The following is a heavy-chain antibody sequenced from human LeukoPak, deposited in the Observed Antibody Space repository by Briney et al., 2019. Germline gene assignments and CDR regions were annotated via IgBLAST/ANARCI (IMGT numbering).Heavy chain of an antibody. CDR1: GFTFSTYS. CDR2: IGHTGDTV. V-gene: IGHV3-21*06. CDR3: ARDGSGWSRDY. D-gene: IGHD6-13*01. Sequence: ESLRLSCAASGFTFSTYSMNWVRLAPGKGLEWLSLIGHTGDTVYYADSVRGRFTTSRDNAKNLVYLQMNSLRAEDSAIYYCARDGSGWSRDYWGQGTLVTVSS. J-gene: IGHJ4*02.